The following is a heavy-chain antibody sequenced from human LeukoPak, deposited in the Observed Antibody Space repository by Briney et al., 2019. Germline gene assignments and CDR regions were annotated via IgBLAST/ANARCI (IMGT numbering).Heavy chain of an antibody. V-gene: IGHV3-74*01. CDR2: INSDGSST. CDR1: GFTFSSYW. Sequence: GGSLRLSCAASGFTFSSYWMHWVRQAPGKGLVWVSRINSDGSSTSYADSVKGRFTISRDNAKNTLYLQMNSLRAEDTAVYYCAKEPSYDILTGLDYWGQGTLVTVSS. D-gene: IGHD3-9*01. CDR3: AKEPSYDILTGLDY. J-gene: IGHJ4*02.